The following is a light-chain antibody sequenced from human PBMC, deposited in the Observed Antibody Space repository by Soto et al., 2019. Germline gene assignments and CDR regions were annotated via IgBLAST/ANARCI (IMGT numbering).Light chain of an antibody. J-gene: IGLJ1*01. Sequence: SALTHPASVSDAPGQSITIFCTGTSSDFGGSNVVSWYQQHPGKPPKLIIYDVANRPSGVSKRFSGSKSGSTAFMIIYGVQTDDEADYYCVSYRSSTPYVFGTGTKVIVL. CDR1: SSDFGGSNV. CDR3: VSYRSSTPYV. V-gene: IGLV2-14*03. CDR2: DVA.